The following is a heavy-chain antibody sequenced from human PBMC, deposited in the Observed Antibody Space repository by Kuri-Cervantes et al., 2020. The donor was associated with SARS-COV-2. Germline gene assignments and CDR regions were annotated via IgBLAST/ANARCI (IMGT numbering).Heavy chain of an antibody. V-gene: IGHV4-39*07. CDR3: ARTYYYYYYYMDV. Sequence: SETLSLTCTVSGGSISSSSYYWSWIRQPPGKGLEWIGEINHSGSTNYNPSLKSRVTISVDTSKNQFSLKLSSVTAADTAVYYCARTYYYYYYYMDVWGKGTTVTVSS. J-gene: IGHJ6*03. CDR2: INHSGST. CDR1: GGSISSSSYY.